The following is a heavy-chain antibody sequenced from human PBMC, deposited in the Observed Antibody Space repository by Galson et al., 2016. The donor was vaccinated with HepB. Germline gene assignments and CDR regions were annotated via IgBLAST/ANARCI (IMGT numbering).Heavy chain of an antibody. CDR3: ARGQPKVGASYTHWFDP. CDR1: GYTFTSYY. D-gene: IGHD1-26*01. CDR2: INPSGGST. V-gene: IGHV1-46*01. J-gene: IGHJ5*02. Sequence: SVKVSCKASGYTFTSYYIQWVRQARGQGPEWMGIINPSGGSTNYAQKFQGRVTMTRDTSTTTVYMELRSLRSEDTAVYYCARGQPKVGASYTHWFDPWGQGTLVTVSS.